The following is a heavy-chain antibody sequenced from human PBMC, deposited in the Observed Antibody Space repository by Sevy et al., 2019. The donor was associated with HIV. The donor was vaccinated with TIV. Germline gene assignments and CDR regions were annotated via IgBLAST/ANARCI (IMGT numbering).Heavy chain of an antibody. CDR1: GFTFDHHA. V-gene: IGHV3-9*01. J-gene: IGHJ6*02. CDR3: AREGLAPYVYGADV. D-gene: IGHD3-10*02. CDR2: INWNSVSI. Sequence: GGSLRLSCAASGFTFDHHAMYWVRQAPGKGLEWVSGINWNSVSIGYADSVKGRFTISRDNAKNSLYLHLNSLRADDTALYYCAREGLAPYVYGADVWGQGTALTVSS.